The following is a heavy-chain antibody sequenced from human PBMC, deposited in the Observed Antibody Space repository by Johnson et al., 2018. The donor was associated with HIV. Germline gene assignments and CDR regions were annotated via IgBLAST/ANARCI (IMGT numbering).Heavy chain of an antibody. CDR1: GFTFSSYA. CDR3: ARDSYNFWSGYPDAFDI. D-gene: IGHD3-3*01. CDR2: INWNGGSV. V-gene: IGHV3-20*04. J-gene: IGHJ3*02. Sequence: VQLVESGGGVVQPGGSLRLSCAASGFTFSSYAMSWVRQAPGKGLEWVSGINWNGGSVGYADSVKGRFTISRDNAKNSLYLQMNSLRAEDTAVYYCARDSYNFWSGYPDAFDIWGQGTMVTVSS.